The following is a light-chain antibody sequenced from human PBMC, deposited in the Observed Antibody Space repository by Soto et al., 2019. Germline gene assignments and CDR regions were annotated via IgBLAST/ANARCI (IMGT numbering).Light chain of an antibody. CDR3: QQRSNWPPIT. V-gene: IGKV3-15*01. Sequence: EIVMTQSPATLAGSRGERTTLSCRASLNSSRSLAWYQQKPGQGPSLLIYGTSTRAGGVPPRFSGSGSGPDFTLTISSLEPEDFAVYYCQQRSNWPPITFGQGTRLEIK. CDR1: LNSSRS. CDR2: GTS. J-gene: IGKJ5*01.